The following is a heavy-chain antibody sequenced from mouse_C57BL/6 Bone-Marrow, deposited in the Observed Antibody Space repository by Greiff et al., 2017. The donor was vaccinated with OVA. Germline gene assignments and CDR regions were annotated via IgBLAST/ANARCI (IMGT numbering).Heavy chain of an antibody. Sequence: EVQVVESGPELVKPGASVKISCKASGYSFTDYYMNWVKQSNGKSLEWIGVINPNYGTTSYNQKFKGKATLTVDQSSSTAYMQLNSLTSEDSAVYYCARNYYGSSLDFAYWGQGTLVTVSA. CDR3: ARNYYGSSLDFAY. D-gene: IGHD1-1*01. CDR2: INPNYGTT. CDR1: GYSFTDYY. V-gene: IGHV1-39*01. J-gene: IGHJ3*01.